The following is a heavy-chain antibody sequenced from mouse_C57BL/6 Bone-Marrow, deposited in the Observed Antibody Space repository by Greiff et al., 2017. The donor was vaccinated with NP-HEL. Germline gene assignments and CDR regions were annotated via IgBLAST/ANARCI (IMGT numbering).Heavy chain of an antibody. CDR1: GFTFTDYY. CDR3: ESGTYWYFDV. V-gene: IGHV7-3*01. J-gene: IGHJ1*03. CDR2: IRNKANGYTT. Sequence: EVKLMESGGGLVQPGGSLSLSCAASGFTFTDYYMSWVRQPPGRALEWLGFIRNKANGYTTEYSASVKGRFTISRDNSQSILYLQMNALRAEDSATYYCESGTYWYFDVWGTGTTVTVSS. D-gene: IGHD2-14*01.